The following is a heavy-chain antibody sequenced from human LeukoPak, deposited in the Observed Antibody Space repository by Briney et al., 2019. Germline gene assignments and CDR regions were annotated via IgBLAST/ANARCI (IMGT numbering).Heavy chain of an antibody. CDR3: ARQVATIDYYYGMDV. Sequence: GESLMISCKGSGYSFTSYWIGWVRQMPGKGLEWMGIIYPGDSDTRYSPSFQGQVTISADKSISTAYLQWSSLKASDTAMYYCARQVATIDYYYGMDVWGQGTTVTVSS. D-gene: IGHD5-12*01. V-gene: IGHV5-51*01. CDR2: IYPGDSDT. CDR1: GYSFTSYW. J-gene: IGHJ6*02.